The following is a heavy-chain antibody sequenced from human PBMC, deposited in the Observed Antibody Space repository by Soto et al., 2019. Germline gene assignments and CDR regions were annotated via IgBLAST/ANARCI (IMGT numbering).Heavy chain of an antibody. CDR3: ASAPGDYFDY. V-gene: IGHV4-31*01. CDR1: GGSISSGGYY. CDR2: IFYSGST. J-gene: IGHJ4*02. Sequence: QVQLQESGPGLVKPSQTLSLTCTVSGGSISSGGYYWSWLRQHPGKGLEWIGYIFYSGSTYYNPSLTFLVAISVDTSKNQCSLKLCSVAAADTAVYFCASAPGDYFDYWGQGTLVTVSS.